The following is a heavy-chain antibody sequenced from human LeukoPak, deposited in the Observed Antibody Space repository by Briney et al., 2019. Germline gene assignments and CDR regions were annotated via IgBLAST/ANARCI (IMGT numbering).Heavy chain of an antibody. CDR2: MYDSEST. CDR3: ATIKRGSIYGYFDF. Sequence: PSETLSLTCTVSGVSISSHYWSWIRQPPGKGLEWIAYMYDSESTKDNPSLKSRTTLSADTSKNQFSLRPSSVTAADTAVYYCATIKRGSIYGYFDFWGQGILVTVSS. D-gene: IGHD5-18*01. J-gene: IGHJ4*02. V-gene: IGHV4-59*11. CDR1: GVSISSHY.